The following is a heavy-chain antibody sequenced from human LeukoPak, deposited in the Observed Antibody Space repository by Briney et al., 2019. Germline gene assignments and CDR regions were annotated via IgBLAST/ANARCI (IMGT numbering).Heavy chain of an antibody. Sequence: GESLKISCQGSGYTFTSYWIGWVRQMPGKGLEWMGIIYPGDSDTRYSPSFQGQVTISVDKSISTAYLQWSSLKASDTAMYYCATFRQQWLVRYFDYWGQGTLVTVSS. CDR3: ATFRQQWLVRYFDY. J-gene: IGHJ4*02. D-gene: IGHD6-19*01. CDR1: GYTFTSYW. V-gene: IGHV5-51*01. CDR2: IYPGDSDT.